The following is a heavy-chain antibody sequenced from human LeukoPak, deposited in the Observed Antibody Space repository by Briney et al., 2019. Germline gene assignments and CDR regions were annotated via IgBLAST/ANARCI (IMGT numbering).Heavy chain of an antibody. J-gene: IGHJ4*02. D-gene: IGHD3-10*01. CDR2: IYYSGST. CDR3: ARARYGSGSYYLDY. Sequence: SETLSLTCTVSGGSISSYYWSWIRQPPGKGLEWIGYIYYSGSTNYNPSLKSRVTISVDTSKNQFSLKLSSVTAADTAVYYCARARYGSGSYYLDYWGQGTLVTVSS. V-gene: IGHV4-59*01. CDR1: GGSISSYY.